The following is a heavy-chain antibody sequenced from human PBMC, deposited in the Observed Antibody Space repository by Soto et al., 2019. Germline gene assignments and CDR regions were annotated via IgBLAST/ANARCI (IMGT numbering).Heavy chain of an antibody. CDR1: GYSFTSYW. J-gene: IGHJ4*02. CDR2: IYPGDSDT. CDR3: AKFYVAVTAFYLQGYFDY. D-gene: IGHD2-21*02. Sequence: GESLKISCKVSGYSFTSYWIGWVRQMPGRGLELVGVIYPGDSDTRYSPSLQGRVTISADKSITTAHLQWSSLQASDTAIYYCAKFYVAVTAFYLQGYFDYWGPGTLVTVSS. V-gene: IGHV5-51*01.